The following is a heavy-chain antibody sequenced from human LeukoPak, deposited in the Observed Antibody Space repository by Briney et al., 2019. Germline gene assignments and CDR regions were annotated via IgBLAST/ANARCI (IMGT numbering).Heavy chain of an antibody. CDR2: AYYTGST. Sequence: SETLSLTCTVSGGSINSYYWNWIRQPSGKGLEWIGFAYYTGSTYYNPSLKSRVTISVDTSKNQFSLKLNSIAAADTAVYYCARHPGFCNGGSCPPEYWGQGTLVTVSS. V-gene: IGHV4-59*08. CDR3: ARHPGFCNGGSCPPEY. J-gene: IGHJ4*02. CDR1: GGSINSYY. D-gene: IGHD2-15*01.